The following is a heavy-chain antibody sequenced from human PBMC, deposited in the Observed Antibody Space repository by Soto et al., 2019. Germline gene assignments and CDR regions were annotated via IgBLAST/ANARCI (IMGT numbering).Heavy chain of an antibody. J-gene: IGHJ4*02. Sequence: QVQLVQSGAEVKKPGASVKVSCKASGYSFTTYAIHWVRQAPGQRFEWIGWINAGNGNTKYSQKFQGRVTITRDTSATTTYMERSSLRSEDTAVYYCARLLSFGELTLDSWGQGSLVTVSS. CDR1: GYSFTTYA. D-gene: IGHD3-10*01. V-gene: IGHV1-3*01. CDR3: ARLLSFGELTLDS. CDR2: INAGNGNT.